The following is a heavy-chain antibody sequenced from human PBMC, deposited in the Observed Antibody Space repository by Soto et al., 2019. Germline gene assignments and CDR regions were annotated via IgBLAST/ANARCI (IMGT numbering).Heavy chain of an antibody. CDR1: GGTFSSYT. V-gene: IGHV1-69*02. D-gene: IGHD4-17*01. J-gene: IGHJ6*02. CDR3: ARATTVDYYYYYYGMDV. CDR2: IIPILGIA. Sequence: SVKVSCKASGGTFSSYTISWVRQAPGQGLEWMGRIIPILGIANYAQKFQGRVTITADKSTSTAYMELSSLRSEDTAVYYCARATTVDYYYYYYGMDVWGQGTTVTVSS.